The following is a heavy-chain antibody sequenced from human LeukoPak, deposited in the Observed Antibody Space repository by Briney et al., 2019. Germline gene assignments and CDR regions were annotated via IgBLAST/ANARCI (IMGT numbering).Heavy chain of an antibody. CDR3: ARDDYDIFTGYYKGLDY. D-gene: IGHD3-9*01. V-gene: IGHV1-2*02. Sequence: ASVKVSCKASGYTFTVYYMHWVRQAPGQGLERIGWINPNSGGTNYAQKFQGRVTMTRDTSISTAYMELSRLRSDDTAVYYCARDDYDIFTGYYKGLDYWGQGTVVTVSS. J-gene: IGHJ4*02. CDR2: INPNSGGT. CDR1: GYTFTVYY.